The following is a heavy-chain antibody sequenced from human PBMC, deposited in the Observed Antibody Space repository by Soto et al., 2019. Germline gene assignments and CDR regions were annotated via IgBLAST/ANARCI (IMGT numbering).Heavy chain of an antibody. CDR3: AREVGHMDV. J-gene: IGHJ6*02. V-gene: IGHV1-2*02. Sequence: ASVKVSCASSGYTFTDYYIHWVRQAPGQGLEWMGWISPNNGDTSFAQNFQGRVTMTRDTSISTAYMELSGLRSDDTAVYYCAREVGHMDVWGQGTTVTVSS. CDR1: GYTFTDYY. D-gene: IGHD2-2*01. CDR2: ISPNNGDT.